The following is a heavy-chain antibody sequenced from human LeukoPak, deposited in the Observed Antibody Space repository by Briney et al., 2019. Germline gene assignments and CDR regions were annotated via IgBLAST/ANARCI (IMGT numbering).Heavy chain of an antibody. J-gene: IGHJ5*02. Sequence: GGSLRLSCAASGFTFSSYGMHWVRQAPGKGLEWVAFIRYDGSNKYYADSVKGRFTISRDNSKNTLYLQMNSLRAEDTAVYYCAKGEGVLAAPVFPWGQGTLVTVSS. V-gene: IGHV3-30*02. CDR3: AKGEGVLAAPVFP. D-gene: IGHD2-2*01. CDR2: IRYDGSNK. CDR1: GFTFSSYG.